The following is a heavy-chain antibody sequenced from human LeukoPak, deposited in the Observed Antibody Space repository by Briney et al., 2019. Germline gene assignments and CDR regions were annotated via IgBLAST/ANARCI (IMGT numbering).Heavy chain of an antibody. V-gene: IGHV3-66*01. Sequence: PGGSLRLSCAASGFTFSSNYMTWVRQAPGKGLECVSLIYTGGATYYADSVQGRFTISRDNSKNTLYLQMNSLRAEDTAVYYCAKDPTGSYFDYWGQGTLVTVSS. D-gene: IGHD3-10*01. CDR2: IYTGGAT. CDR3: AKDPTGSYFDY. CDR1: GFTFSSNY. J-gene: IGHJ4*02.